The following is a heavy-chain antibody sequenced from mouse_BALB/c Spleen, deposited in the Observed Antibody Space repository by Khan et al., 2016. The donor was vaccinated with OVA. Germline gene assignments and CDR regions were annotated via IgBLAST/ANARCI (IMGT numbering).Heavy chain of an antibody. CDR1: GSTFTSYG. D-gene: IGHD2-14*01. Sequence: VQLQQSGAELGRPGSSVKLSCKTSGSTFTSYGIKWVKQRPGQGLEWIGYIYPGNGYTEYNERFQGKAILTSDPSSSTAYMQLRSLTSEESAMYFCTTAYYRYYFDYWGQGTILTVSS. V-gene: IGHV1S134*01. J-gene: IGHJ2*01. CDR3: TTAYYRYYFDY. CDR2: IYPGNGYT.